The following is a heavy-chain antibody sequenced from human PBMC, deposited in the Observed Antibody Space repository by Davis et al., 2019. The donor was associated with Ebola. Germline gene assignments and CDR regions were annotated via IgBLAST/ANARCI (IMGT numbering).Heavy chain of an antibody. J-gene: IGHJ6*02. Sequence: MPSETLSLTCIVSGGSTSSSSYYWGWIRQPPGKGLEWIGNIFYSGNTHYKSSLKSRVTISVDTSKNQFSLKLSSVTAADTAVYYCARVIGHYDFWSGSISDYGLDVWGQGTTVTVSS. CDR1: GGSTSSSSYY. D-gene: IGHD3-3*01. V-gene: IGHV4-39*07. CDR3: ARVIGHYDFWSGSISDYGLDV. CDR2: IFYSGNT.